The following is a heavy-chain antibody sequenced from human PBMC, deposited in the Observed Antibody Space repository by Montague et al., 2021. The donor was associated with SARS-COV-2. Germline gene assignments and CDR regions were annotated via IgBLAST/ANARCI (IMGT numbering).Heavy chain of an antibody. CDR2: INHSGST. Sequence: SETLSLTCAVSGGSFSGYYWSWIRQPPGKGLEWIGEINHSGSTTYNPSLKSRVTISVDTSKNQFSLKLSSVTAADTAVYYCARGRYSSSWYGIRYYFDYWGQGTLVTVSS. CDR3: ARGRYSSSWYGIRYYFDY. J-gene: IGHJ4*02. V-gene: IGHV4-34*01. CDR1: GGSFSGYY. D-gene: IGHD6-13*01.